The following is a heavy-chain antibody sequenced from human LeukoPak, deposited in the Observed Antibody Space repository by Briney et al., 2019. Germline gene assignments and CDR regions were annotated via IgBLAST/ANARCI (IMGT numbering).Heavy chain of an antibody. CDR3: ARDEKVGATRVGFDP. V-gene: IGHV1-46*01. CDR2: INPSDGST. J-gene: IGHJ5*02. Sequence: ASVKVSCKASGYTFTSYDMHWVRQAPGQGLKWMGIINPSDGSTSYAQKFQGRVTMTRDTSTSTVYMELSSLRSADTAAYYCARDEKVGATRVGFDPWGQGTLVTVSS. D-gene: IGHD1-26*01. CDR1: GYTFTSYD.